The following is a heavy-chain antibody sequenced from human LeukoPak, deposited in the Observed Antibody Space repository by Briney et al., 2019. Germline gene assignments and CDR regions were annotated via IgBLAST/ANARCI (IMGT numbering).Heavy chain of an antibody. CDR2: IYSGGST. V-gene: IGHV3-53*01. D-gene: IGHD3-10*01. CDR3: ARESGHNYYGSGSYYFPD. Sequence: PGGSLRLSCAASGFTVSSNYMSWVRQAPGKGLEWVSVIYSGGSTYYADSVKGRFTISRDNSKNTLYLQMNSLRAEGTAVYYCARESGHNYYGSGSYYFPDWGQRTLVTVSS. CDR1: GFTVSSNY. J-gene: IGHJ4*02.